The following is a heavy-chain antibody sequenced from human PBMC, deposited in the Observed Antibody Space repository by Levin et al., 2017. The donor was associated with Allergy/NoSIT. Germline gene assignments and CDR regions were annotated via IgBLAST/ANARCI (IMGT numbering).Heavy chain of an antibody. CDR2: ISSSSSTI. D-gene: IGHD5-18*01. CDR1: GFTFSSYS. CDR3: ARETVPIQLWVEYFDR. Sequence: GGSLRLSCAASGFTFSSYSMNWVRQAPGKGLEWVSYISSSSSTIYYADSVKGRFTISRDNAKNSLYLQMNSLRAEDTAVYYCARETVPIQLWVEYFDRWGRGTLVTVSS. J-gene: IGHJ2*01. V-gene: IGHV3-48*01.